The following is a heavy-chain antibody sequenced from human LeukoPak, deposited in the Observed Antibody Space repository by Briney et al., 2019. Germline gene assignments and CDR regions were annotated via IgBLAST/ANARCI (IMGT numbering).Heavy chain of an antibody. V-gene: IGHV3-53*01. CDR2: IYTGGST. Sequence: PGGSLRLSCAASGFIVSNKYMAWVRQTPGKGLEWVSVIYTGGSTYYADSVKGRFTISRDNPKNTVYLQMNRLRVEDTAVYYCATTVISGSDGMDVWGQGTTVTVSS. CDR3: ATTVISGSDGMDV. CDR1: GFIVSNKY. D-gene: IGHD4-11*01. J-gene: IGHJ6*02.